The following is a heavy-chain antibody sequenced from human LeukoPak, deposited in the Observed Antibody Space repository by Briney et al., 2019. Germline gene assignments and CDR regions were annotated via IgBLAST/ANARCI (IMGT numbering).Heavy chain of an antibody. V-gene: IGHV4-4*07. CDR3: ARERGYTLDY. CDR2: IYSSGST. J-gene: IGHJ4*02. CDR1: TDSMGGYY. D-gene: IGHD5-12*01. Sequence: PSETLSLTCSVSTDSMGGYYWSWLRQSAGKGLEWIGRIYSSGSTNYNPSLKRRVTISVDKSRSQFSLRLTSVTAADTAVYYCARERGYTLDYWGQGTLVTVSS.